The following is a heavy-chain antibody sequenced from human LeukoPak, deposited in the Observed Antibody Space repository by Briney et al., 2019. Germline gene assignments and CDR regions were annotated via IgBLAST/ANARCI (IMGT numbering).Heavy chain of an antibody. J-gene: IGHJ6*02. Sequence: GGSLRLSCAASGFSFSNYGMHWVRQAPGKGLEWVALIQSDGGKTYSADSVKGRFTISRDNPRNTLYLQMNRLRPEDTAVYCCAKRYCKSAACRSDMDAWGQGTTVTVSS. CDR1: GFSFSNYG. CDR2: IQSDGGKT. D-gene: IGHD2-15*01. CDR3: AKRYCKSAACRSDMDA. V-gene: IGHV3-30*02.